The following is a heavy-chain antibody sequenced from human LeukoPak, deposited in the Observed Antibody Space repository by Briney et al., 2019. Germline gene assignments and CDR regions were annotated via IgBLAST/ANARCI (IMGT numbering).Heavy chain of an antibody. CDR1: GGSFSGYY. D-gene: IGHD3-3*01. CDR3: ARLFDFWSGSYWYFDL. CDR2: FTRDGNT. J-gene: IGHJ2*01. V-gene: IGHV4-34*01. Sequence: SETLSLTCDVYGGSFSGYYWSWIRQPPGKGLEWIGEFTRDGNTNYNPSLKSRVTISVDTSRNQFPLKVNSVTAADTAVYYCARLFDFWSGSYWYFDLWGRGTLVTVSS.